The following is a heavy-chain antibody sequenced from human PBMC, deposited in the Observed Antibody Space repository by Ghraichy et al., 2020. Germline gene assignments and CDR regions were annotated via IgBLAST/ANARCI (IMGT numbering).Heavy chain of an antibody. CDR3: ARHTFPASIIHFFDY. V-gene: IGHV4-39*01. Sequence: SQTLSLTCTVSVSSINISTSYWGWIRQPPGKGLEWIGSIYYSGSTDYNPSLKSRVTISVDTSNKQFSLRLTSVTATDTAVYYCARHTFPASIIHFFDYSGQGALVTVSS. J-gene: IGHJ4*02. CDR1: VSSINISTSY. CDR2: IYYSGST. D-gene: IGHD3-16*01.